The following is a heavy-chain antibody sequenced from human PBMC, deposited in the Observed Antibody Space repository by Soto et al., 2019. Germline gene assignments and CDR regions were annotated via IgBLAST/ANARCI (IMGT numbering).Heavy chain of an antibody. J-gene: IGHJ6*02. D-gene: IGHD1-7*01. V-gene: IGHV1-69*12. Sequence: QVQLVQSGAEVKKPGSSVKVSCKASGGTFSSYAISWVRQAPGQGLEWMGGIIPIFGTADYAQKFQGRVTITADESTSTAYMELSSLRSEVTAVYYCAGPPELTRIYYYYGMDVWGQGTTVTVSS. CDR2: IIPIFGTA. CDR3: AGPPELTRIYYYYGMDV. CDR1: GGTFSSYA.